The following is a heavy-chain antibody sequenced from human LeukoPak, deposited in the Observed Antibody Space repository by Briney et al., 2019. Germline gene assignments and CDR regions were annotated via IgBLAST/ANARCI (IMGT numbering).Heavy chain of an antibody. Sequence: SETLSLTCAVYGGSFSGYYWSWIRQPPGKGLEWIGEINHSGSTNYNPSLKSRVTISVDTSKNQFSLKLSSVTAADTAVYYCAKGPYSSRHFDYWGQGTLVTVSS. D-gene: IGHD6-13*01. CDR2: INHSGST. V-gene: IGHV4-34*01. CDR1: GGSFSGYY. CDR3: AKGPYSSRHFDY. J-gene: IGHJ4*02.